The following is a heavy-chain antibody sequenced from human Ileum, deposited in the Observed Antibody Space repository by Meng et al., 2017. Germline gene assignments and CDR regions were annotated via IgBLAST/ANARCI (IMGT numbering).Heavy chain of an antibody. J-gene: IGHJ2*01. Sequence: ASVKVSCKASGYTFTSYAMNWVRQAPGQGLEWMGWINTNTGNPTDAQGFTGRFVFSLDTSVSTAYLQISSLKAEDTAVYYCARDGSSGWYHPFWYFDLWGRGTLVTVSS. D-gene: IGHD6-19*01. V-gene: IGHV7-4-1*02. CDR1: GYTFTSYA. CDR2: INTNTGNP. CDR3: ARDGSSGWYHPFWYFDL.